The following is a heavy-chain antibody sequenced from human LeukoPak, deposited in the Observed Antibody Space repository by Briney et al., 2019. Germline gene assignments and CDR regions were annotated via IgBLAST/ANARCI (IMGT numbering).Heavy chain of an antibody. CDR3: ARDLPNYDILTGYRWFDP. CDR2: IKQDGSEK. V-gene: IGHV3-7*03. CDR1: GFTFSSYW. D-gene: IGHD3-9*01. J-gene: IGHJ5*02. Sequence: PGGSLRLSCAASGFTFSSYWMGWVRQAPGKGLEWVANIKQDGSEKYYVDSVKGRFTISRDNAKNSLYLQMNSLRAEDTAVYYCARDLPNYDILTGYRWFDPWGQGTLVTVSS.